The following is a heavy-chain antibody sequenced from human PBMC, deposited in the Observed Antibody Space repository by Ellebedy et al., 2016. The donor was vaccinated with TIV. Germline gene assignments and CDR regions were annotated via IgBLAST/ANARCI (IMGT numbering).Heavy chain of an antibody. CDR2: IYYSGST. V-gene: IGHV4-59*08. J-gene: IGHJ3*02. Sequence: MPSETLSLTCTVSGGSISSLYWSWIRQPPEKGLEWIGYIYYSGSTNYNPSLKSRVTMSVDTSKNQFSLKLSSVTAADTAVYYCARHKMPDAFDIWGQGTMVTVSS. CDR3: ARHKMPDAFDI. CDR1: GGSISSLY. D-gene: IGHD2-2*01.